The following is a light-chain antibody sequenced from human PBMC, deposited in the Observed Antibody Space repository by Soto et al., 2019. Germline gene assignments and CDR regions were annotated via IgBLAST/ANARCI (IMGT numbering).Light chain of an antibody. CDR1: SEHSSYA. V-gene: IGLV4-69*01. Sequence: QPVLTQSPSASASLGASVKLTCTLSSEHSSYAIAWHQQQPEKGPRYLMKLNSDGSHSKGDGIPDRFSGSSSGAERYLTISSLQSEDEADYHCQTWGTGIQVFGGGTKLTVL. CDR2: LNSDGSH. CDR3: QTWGTGIQV. J-gene: IGLJ2*01.